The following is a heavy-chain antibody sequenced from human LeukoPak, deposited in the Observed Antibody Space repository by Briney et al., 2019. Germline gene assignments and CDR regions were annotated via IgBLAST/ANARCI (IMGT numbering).Heavy chain of an antibody. CDR1: GGSFSGYY. CDR3: ARSNWGSGRTFDY. Sequence: SETLSLTCAVYGGSFSGYYWSWIRQPPGKGLEWIGEINHSGSTNYNPSLKSRVTISVDTSKNQFSLQLISVTPEDTSVYYCARSNWGSGRTFDYWGQGTLVTVSS. J-gene: IGHJ4*02. CDR2: INHSGST. V-gene: IGHV4-34*01. D-gene: IGHD7-27*01.